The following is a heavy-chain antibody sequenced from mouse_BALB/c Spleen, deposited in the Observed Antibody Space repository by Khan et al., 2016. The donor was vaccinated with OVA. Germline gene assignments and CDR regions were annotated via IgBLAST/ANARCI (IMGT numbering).Heavy chain of an antibody. D-gene: IGHD2-10*01. V-gene: IGHV9-3-1*01. Sequence: QIQLVQSGPELKKPGETVKISCKASGYTFTHYGMNWVKQAPGKGLKWMGWINTYTGEPTYADDFKGRFAFSLETSASTAYLQINNLKNEDTATYCCARPPYFSYGMVYWGQGTAGTVSA. CDR2: INTYTGEP. CDR1: GYTFTHYG. J-gene: IGHJ4*01. CDR3: ARPPYFSYGMVY.